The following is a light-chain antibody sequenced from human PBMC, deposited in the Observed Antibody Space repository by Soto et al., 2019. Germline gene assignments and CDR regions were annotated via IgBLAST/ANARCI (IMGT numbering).Light chain of an antibody. J-gene: IGKJ1*01. V-gene: IGKV3-20*01. CDR2: AAS. CDR3: QQYDTSPTT. CDR1: QNFNNSH. Sequence: EIVLTQSPGTLSLSPGERATLSCWASQNFNNSHLAWYQQKPGQPPRLLIFAASSRATGIPDRFSGSGSGSDFTLTISRLEPEDFAVYFCQQYDTSPTTFGQGTKVEIK.